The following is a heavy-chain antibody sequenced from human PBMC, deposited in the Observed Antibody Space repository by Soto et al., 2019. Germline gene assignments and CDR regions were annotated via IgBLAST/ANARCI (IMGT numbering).Heavy chain of an antibody. J-gene: IGHJ4*02. CDR1: GGSISSYY. D-gene: IGHD3-10*01. CDR3: ARSGNYHGSVIYYSGDFDY. V-gene: IGHV4-59*08. CDR2: IYYSGST. Sequence: SETLSLTCTVSGGSISSYYWSWIRQPPGKGLEWIGYIYYSGSTSYNPSLKSRVTISLDTSKNQFSLKLTSVTAADTAVYYCARSGNYHGSVIYYSGDFDYWGQGALVTVSS.